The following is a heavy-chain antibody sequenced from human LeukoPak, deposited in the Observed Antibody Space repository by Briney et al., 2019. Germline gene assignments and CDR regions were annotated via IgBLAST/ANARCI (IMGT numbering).Heavy chain of an antibody. D-gene: IGHD1-26*01. CDR1: GFTFTTYW. Sequence: PGGSLRLSCAASGFTFTTYWMSWVRQAPGKGLEWVANMKPDGSEIFYVDSGKGGLTICRENAMNTLYLQMNSLRAEDSALYYCTRDMQGSRLYLVGSQNDWGQGTLVTVSS. CDR2: MKPDGSEI. J-gene: IGHJ4*02. V-gene: IGHV3-7*01. CDR3: TRDMQGSRLYLVGSQND.